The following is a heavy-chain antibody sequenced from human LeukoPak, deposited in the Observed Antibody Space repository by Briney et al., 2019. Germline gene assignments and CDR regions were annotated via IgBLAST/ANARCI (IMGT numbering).Heavy chain of an antibody. D-gene: IGHD6-19*01. Sequence: SETLSLTCNVSGVSMSSNYWSWIRQPPGKGLEWIGYIYHSGNTNYSPSLESRVTMSVDESKNQFSLRVHFVSAADTAVYYCASTRRAAVAGRFDSWGQGTLVTVSS. CDR1: GVSMSSNY. J-gene: IGHJ4*02. CDR2: IYHSGNT. CDR3: ASTRRAAVAGRFDS. V-gene: IGHV4-4*09.